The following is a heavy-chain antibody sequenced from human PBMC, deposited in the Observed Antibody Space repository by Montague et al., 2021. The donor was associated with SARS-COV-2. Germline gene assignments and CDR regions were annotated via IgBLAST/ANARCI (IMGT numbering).Heavy chain of an antibody. J-gene: IGHJ3*02. CDR1: GFIFSDYY. CDR3: ARDQGGYGTFDI. Sequence: SLRLSCAASGFIFSDYYMTWIRQAPGKGLEWVSHISGSGSKTYYAESVKGRFTISRDTANNSVYLQLKFLGAEETAVYYCARDQGGYGTFDIWGQGTMVTVSS. D-gene: IGHD5-12*01. CDR2: ISGSGSKT. V-gene: IGHV3-11*01.